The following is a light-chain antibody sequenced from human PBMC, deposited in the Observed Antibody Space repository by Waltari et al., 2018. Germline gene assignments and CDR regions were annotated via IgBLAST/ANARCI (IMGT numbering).Light chain of an antibody. CDR2: EGS. Sequence: QSALTQPASVSGSPGQSITISCTGTSSDVGSYNLVSWYQQHPGKAPKPMIYEGSKRPSGVSNRFSGSKSGNTASLTISGLQAEDEADYYCCSYAGNNYVFGTGTKVTVL. V-gene: IGLV2-23*01. CDR3: CSYAGNNYV. CDR1: SSDVGSYNL. J-gene: IGLJ1*01.